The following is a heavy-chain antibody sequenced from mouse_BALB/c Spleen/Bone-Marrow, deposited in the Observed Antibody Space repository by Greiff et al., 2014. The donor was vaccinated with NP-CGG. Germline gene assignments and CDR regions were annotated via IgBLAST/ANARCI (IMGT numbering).Heavy chain of an antibody. CDR1: GFNIKDTH. CDR3: ARGYYDYVYAMDY. CDR2: IDPANGNT. J-gene: IGHJ4*01. Sequence: EVQRVESGAELVKPGASVKLSCTASGFNIKDTHMHWVKQRPEQGLEWIGRIDPANGNTKYDPKFQGKATITADTSSNTAYLQLSSLTSEDTAVYYCARGYYDYVYAMDYWGQGTSVTVSS. D-gene: IGHD2-4*01. V-gene: IGHV14-3*02.